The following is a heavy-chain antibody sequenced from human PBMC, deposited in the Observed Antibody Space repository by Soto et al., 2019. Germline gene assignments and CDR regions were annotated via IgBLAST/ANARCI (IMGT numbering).Heavy chain of an antibody. CDR3: ARSSGYDQPLY. J-gene: IGHJ4*02. Sequence: PGGSLRLSCAASGFTFSSYAMNWVRLTPGKGLEWVSGIYSSGLKTYYADSVQGRFTISRDNSKNTVYLQMNSLRAADTALYYCARSSGYDQPLYWGQGTLVTVSS. CDR2: IYSSGLKT. V-gene: IGHV3-23*05. D-gene: IGHD5-12*01. CDR1: GFTFSSYA.